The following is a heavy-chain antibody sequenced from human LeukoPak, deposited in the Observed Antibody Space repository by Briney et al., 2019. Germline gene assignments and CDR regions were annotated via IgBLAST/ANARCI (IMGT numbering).Heavy chain of an antibody. V-gene: IGHV4-59*01. J-gene: IGHJ4*02. CDR2: VHYTGGT. CDR1: GASISSSY. D-gene: IGHD3-22*01. Sequence: PSETLSLTCTVSGASISSSYWGWIRQSPGKGLEWIGYVHYTGGTNYNPSLKSRATISVDTSKNQFSLKLSPVTAADTAMYYCARGYFDAIGYSNPFDWWGQGALVTVSS. CDR3: ARGYFDAIGYSNPFDW.